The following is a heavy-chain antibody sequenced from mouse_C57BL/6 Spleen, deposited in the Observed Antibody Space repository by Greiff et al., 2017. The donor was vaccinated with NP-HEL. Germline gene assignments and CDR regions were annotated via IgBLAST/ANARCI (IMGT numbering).Heavy chain of an antibody. CDR3: ARHGNDYDDEDYFDY. J-gene: IGHJ2*01. D-gene: IGHD2-4*01. CDR1: GFTFSSYG. Sequence: DVQLVESGGDLVKPGGSLKLSCAASGFTFSSYGMSWVRQTPDKRLEWVATISSGGSYTYYPDSVKGRFTISRDNAKNTLYLQRSSLKSEDTAMYYCARHGNDYDDEDYFDYWGQGTTLTVSS. CDR2: ISSGGSYT. V-gene: IGHV5-6*01.